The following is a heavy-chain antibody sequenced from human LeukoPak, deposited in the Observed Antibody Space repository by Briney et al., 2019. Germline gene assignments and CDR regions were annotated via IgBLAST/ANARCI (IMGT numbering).Heavy chain of an antibody. J-gene: IGHJ5*02. D-gene: IGHD2-2*01. CDR1: GYTFTSYG. CDR3: ARSQGCSSTSCSRGNWFDP. Sequence: GASVKVSCKASGYTFTSYGISWVRQAPGQGLEWMGWISAYNGNTNYAQKLQGRVTMTTDTSTSTAYMELRSLRSDDTAVYYCARSQGCSSTSCSRGNWFDPWGQGTLVTVSS. CDR2: ISAYNGNT. V-gene: IGHV1-18*01.